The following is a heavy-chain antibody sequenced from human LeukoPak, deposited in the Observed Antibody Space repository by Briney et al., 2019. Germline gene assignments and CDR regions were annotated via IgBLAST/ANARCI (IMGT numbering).Heavy chain of an antibody. CDR1: GFTFSSYS. Sequence: GGSLRLSCAASGFTFSSYSMNWVRQAPGKGLEWVPSISSSSYIYYADSVKGRFTISRDNAKNSLYLQMNSLRVEDTAVYYCARDSDFDWTNWFDPWGQGTLVTVSS. D-gene: IGHD3-9*01. CDR3: ARDSDFDWTNWFDP. J-gene: IGHJ5*02. CDR2: ISSSSYI. V-gene: IGHV3-21*01.